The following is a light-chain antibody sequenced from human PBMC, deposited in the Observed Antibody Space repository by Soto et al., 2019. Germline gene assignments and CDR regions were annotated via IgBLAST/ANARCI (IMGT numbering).Light chain of an antibody. Sequence: QSVLTQPASVSGSPGQSITISCTGTSSDVGGYKYVSWYQQHPGKAPKLMIYDIRNRPSGVSYRFSGSKSGNTASLTISGLQAEDEADYYCSSYTSSSTRVFGTGTKLTVL. CDR2: DIR. J-gene: IGLJ1*01. CDR3: SSYTSSSTRV. V-gene: IGLV2-14*03. CDR1: SSDVGGYKY.